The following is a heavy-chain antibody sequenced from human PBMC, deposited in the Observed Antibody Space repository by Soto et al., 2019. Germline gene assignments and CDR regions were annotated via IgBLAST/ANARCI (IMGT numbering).Heavy chain of an antibody. CDR2: INAGNGNT. CDR1: GYTFSNYG. CDR3: ASCPQNCITSSPCCLFFDY. V-gene: IGHV1-3*01. J-gene: IGHJ4*02. Sequence: GASVKVSCKASGYTFSNYGIHWVRQAPGQSLEWMGLINAGNGNTKYSQKFQGRVTLTRDTSASTAYMELSSLRSEDTAVYYCASCPQNCITSSPCCLFFDYWGQGTLVTVSS. D-gene: IGHD3-10*01.